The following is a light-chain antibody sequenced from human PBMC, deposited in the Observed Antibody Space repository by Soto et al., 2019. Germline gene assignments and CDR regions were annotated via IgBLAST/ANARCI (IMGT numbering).Light chain of an antibody. Sequence: EIVMTQSPATLSVSPWERATLSCRASQSVSSNLAWYQQKPGQAPRLLIFGASTRATGIPARLSGSGSGTEFTLSFSSLQSEDFALYYCQQYNNWPTFGQGTKVDIK. CDR3: QQYNNWPT. J-gene: IGKJ1*01. CDR2: GAS. CDR1: QSVSSN. V-gene: IGKV3-15*01.